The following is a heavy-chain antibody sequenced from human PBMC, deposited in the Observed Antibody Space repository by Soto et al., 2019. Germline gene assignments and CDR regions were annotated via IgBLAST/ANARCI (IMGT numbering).Heavy chain of an antibody. V-gene: IGHV4-34*01. CDR1: GGYFNDNY. D-gene: IGHD3-10*01. CDR2: ISRSGTT. J-gene: IGHJ5*02. Sequence: QVQLQQWGAGLLKPSETLSLSCAVYGGYFNDNYYTWFRQPPGKGLEWIGEISRSGTTKYIPSLKSRASISFDTSKTQVSLKVTSVTAADKAVYYCATSLWFGTQVELWGQGALDTVSS. CDR3: ATSLWFGTQVEL.